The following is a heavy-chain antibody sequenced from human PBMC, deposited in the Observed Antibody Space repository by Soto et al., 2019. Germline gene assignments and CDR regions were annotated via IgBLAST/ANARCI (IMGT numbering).Heavy chain of an antibody. Sequence: ASVKVSCKASGYTFTRSGISWVRQAPGQGLEWMGWISTYNGDTNYAQTFQGRVTMTTDTSTSTVHMEVRSLRSDDTAVYYWARGGVAPYYYYGMDVWGQGTPVTVSS. D-gene: IGHD2-15*01. CDR1: GYTFTRSG. CDR2: ISTYNGDT. V-gene: IGHV1-18*01. J-gene: IGHJ6*02. CDR3: ARGGVAPYYYYGMDV.